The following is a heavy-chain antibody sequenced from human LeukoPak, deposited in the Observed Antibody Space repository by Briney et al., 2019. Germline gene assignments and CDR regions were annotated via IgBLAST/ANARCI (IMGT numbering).Heavy chain of an antibody. CDR2: IYSSGST. CDR1: NGSLGGNY. CDR3: AKGSGYWGFDS. V-gene: IGHV4-4*08. Sequence: SETLSLTCIVSNGSLGGNYWSWIRQPPGKELEWIGYIYSSGSTNYNPSLKRRVAISIDTSKKQLSLQVNSVTAGDTALYFCAKGSGYWGFDSWGQGTLVTVSS. J-gene: IGHJ4*02. D-gene: IGHD2-15*01.